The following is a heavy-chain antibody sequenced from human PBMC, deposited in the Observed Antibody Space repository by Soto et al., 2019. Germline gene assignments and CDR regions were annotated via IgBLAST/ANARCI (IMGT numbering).Heavy chain of an antibody. CDR3: ARGEQQLVYLDY. J-gene: IGHJ4*02. CDR1: GGSIRSRHW. V-gene: IGHV4-4*02. CDR2: IFHSGST. D-gene: IGHD6-13*01. Sequence: QVQLQESGPGLVKPSGTLSLTCAVSGGSIRSRHWWSWVRQPPGKGLGWIGEIFHSGSTNYNPTLKRRVTIAVDTSKNQFALKLNSVTAADTGVDYWARGEQQLVYLDYGGQGTLVSVSS.